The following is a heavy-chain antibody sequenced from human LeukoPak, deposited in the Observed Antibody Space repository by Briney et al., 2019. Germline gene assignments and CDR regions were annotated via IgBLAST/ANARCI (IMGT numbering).Heavy chain of an antibody. V-gene: IGHV4-31*03. CDR3: ARERGYGDYPELYFDY. CDR1: GGSISSGGYY. D-gene: IGHD5-12*01. Sequence: PSETLSLTCTVSGGSISSGGYYWSWIRQHPGKGLEWIGYIYYSGSTYYNPSLKSRVTISVDTSKNQLSLKLSSVTAADTAVYYCARERGYGDYPELYFDYWGQGTLVTVSS. CDR2: IYYSGST. J-gene: IGHJ4*02.